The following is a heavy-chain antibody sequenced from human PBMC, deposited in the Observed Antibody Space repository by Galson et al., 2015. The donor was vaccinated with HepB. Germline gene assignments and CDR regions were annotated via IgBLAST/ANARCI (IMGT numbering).Heavy chain of an antibody. CDR2: IRSKANSYAT. CDR1: GFTFSGSA. CDR3: TRAGGATGPDY. J-gene: IGHJ4*02. D-gene: IGHD1-26*01. V-gene: IGHV3-73*01. Sequence: SLRLSCAASGFTFSGSAMHWVRQASGKGLEWVGRIRSKANSYATAYAASVKGRFTISGDDSKNTAYLQMNSLKTEDTAVYYCTRAGGATGPDYWGQGTLVTVSS.